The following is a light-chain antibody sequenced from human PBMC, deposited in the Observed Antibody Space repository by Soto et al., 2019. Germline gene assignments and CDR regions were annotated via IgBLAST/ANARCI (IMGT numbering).Light chain of an antibody. Sequence: QSALTQPASVSGSPGQSITISCTGTSSDVGGYNYVSWYQQHPGKAPKLMIYGVSNRPSGVSNRFSGSKSGNTASLPISGLQAEDEADYYCSSYTSSATLYVFGTGTKLTVL. CDR3: SSYTSSATLYV. CDR2: GVS. J-gene: IGLJ1*01. V-gene: IGLV2-14*01. CDR1: SSDVGGYNY.